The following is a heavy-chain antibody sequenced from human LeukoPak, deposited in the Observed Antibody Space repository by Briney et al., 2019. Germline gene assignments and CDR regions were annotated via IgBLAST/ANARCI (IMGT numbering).Heavy chain of an antibody. V-gene: IGHV4-39*07. CDR2: IYHSGST. CDR3: ARVMIVVVRAFDY. D-gene: IGHD3-22*01. J-gene: IGHJ4*02. Sequence: SETLSLTCSVSGDSISTSSYYWGWIRQPPGKWLEWIGSIYHSGSTYYNPSLKSRVTISVDTSKNQFSLKLSSVTAADTAVYYCARVMIVVVRAFDYWGQGTLVTVSS. CDR1: GDSISTSSYY.